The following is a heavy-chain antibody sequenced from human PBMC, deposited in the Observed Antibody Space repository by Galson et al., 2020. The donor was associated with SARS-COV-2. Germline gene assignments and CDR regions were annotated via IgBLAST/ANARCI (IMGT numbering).Heavy chain of an antibody. Sequence: GGSLRLSCAASGFTFSSYAMHWVRHAPGTGLEWVAVISTDGSNKYYADSVKGRFTISRDNSKNTLYLQMNSLRAEDTAVYYCARYPLAASGVLGIGGQGTRVIVS. CDR2: ISTDGSNK. CDR1: GFTFSSYA. D-gene: IGHD6-13*01. V-gene: IGHV3-30*04. J-gene: IGHJ4*03. CDR3: ARYPLAASGVLGI.